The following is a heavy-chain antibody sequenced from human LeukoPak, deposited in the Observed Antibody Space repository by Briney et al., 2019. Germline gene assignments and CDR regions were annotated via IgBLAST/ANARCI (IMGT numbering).Heavy chain of an antibody. J-gene: IGHJ6*03. CDR2: IRYDGNNK. Sequence: GGSLRLSCAASGFTFSSYWMSWVRQAPGKGLEWVAFIRYDGNNKYYADSVKGRFTISRDNSKNTLYLQMNSLRAEDTAVYYCAKDGGSMYYYYYYMDVWGKGTTVTVSS. CDR1: GFTFSSYW. CDR3: AKDGGSMYYYYYYMDV. D-gene: IGHD3-16*01. V-gene: IGHV3-30*02.